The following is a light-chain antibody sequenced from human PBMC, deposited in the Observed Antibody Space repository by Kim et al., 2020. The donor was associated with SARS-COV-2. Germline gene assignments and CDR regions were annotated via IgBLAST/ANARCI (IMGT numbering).Light chain of an antibody. J-gene: IGKJ5*01. Sequence: VSPGERVTLSCRASQSISIHVAWYQQKPGQAPRLLIYDASNGATGIPARFSGSGSGTEFTLTISSLQPEDFAVYHCQQYNRWPVTFGQGTRLEIK. CDR3: QQYNRWPVT. CDR2: DAS. V-gene: IGKV3D-15*01. CDR1: QSISIH.